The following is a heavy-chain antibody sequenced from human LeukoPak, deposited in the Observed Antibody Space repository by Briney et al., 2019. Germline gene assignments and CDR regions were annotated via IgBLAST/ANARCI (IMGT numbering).Heavy chain of an antibody. CDR1: GGSFNNYY. D-gene: IGHD6-13*01. CDR2: IIHGGST. J-gene: IGHJ6*02. Sequence: SGTLSLTCAVCGGSFNNYYWSWIRQPPGKGLEWIGDIIHGGSTKYNPSVKSRVTISVDTSKNQFSLKLSSVTAADMAVYYCARSSDAATYYAMDVWGQGTTVTVSS. V-gene: IGHV4-34*12. CDR3: ARSSDAATYYAMDV.